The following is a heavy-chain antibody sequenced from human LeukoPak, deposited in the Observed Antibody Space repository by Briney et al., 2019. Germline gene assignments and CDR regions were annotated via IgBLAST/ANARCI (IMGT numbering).Heavy chain of an antibody. Sequence: GGSLRLSCAASGFTFSSYWMSWVRQAPGKGLEWVANIKQDGSEKYYVGSVKGRFTISRDNAKNSLYLQMNSLRAEDTAVYYCARESRKHYDFWSGYWAQTDSYYMDVWGKGTTVTVSS. CDR1: GFTFSSYW. J-gene: IGHJ6*03. D-gene: IGHD3-3*01. CDR3: ARESRKHYDFWSGYWAQTDSYYMDV. V-gene: IGHV3-7*01. CDR2: IKQDGSEK.